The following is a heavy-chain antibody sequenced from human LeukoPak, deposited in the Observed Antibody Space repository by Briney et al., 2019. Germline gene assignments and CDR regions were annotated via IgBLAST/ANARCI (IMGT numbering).Heavy chain of an antibody. Sequence: GGSLRLSCAASGFTFSNYAMSWVRQVPGKGLEWVSTISGTGGSTYYADSVKGRFTISRDNSKNTLYLQMSSLRAEDTAIYYCAKGSSMTTVTMYFDYWGQGTLVTVSS. J-gene: IGHJ4*02. D-gene: IGHD4-17*01. CDR1: GFTFSNYA. CDR3: AKGSSMTTVTMYFDY. V-gene: IGHV3-23*01. CDR2: ISGTGGST.